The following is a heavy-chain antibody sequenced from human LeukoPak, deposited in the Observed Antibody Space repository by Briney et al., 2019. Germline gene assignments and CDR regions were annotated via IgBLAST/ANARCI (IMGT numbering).Heavy chain of an antibody. V-gene: IGHV3-7*01. CDR1: GFTFGYHW. D-gene: IGHD6-13*01. CDR3: AKDSYSKGDF. CDR2: IKNDGAVK. J-gene: IGHJ4*02. Sequence: GGTLRLSCAASGFTFGYHWMTWVRQAPGKGREGVANIKNDGAVKNYVDSVKVRFTISTDNAKNSLYLQMNSLRAEDTAVYYCAKDSYSKGDFWGQGVLVTVSS.